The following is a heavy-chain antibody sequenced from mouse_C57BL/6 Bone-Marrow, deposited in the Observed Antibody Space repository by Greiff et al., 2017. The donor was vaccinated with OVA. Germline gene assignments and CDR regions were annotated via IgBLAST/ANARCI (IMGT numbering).Heavy chain of an antibody. J-gene: IGHJ3*01. CDR2: LSGGGGNT. CDR3: ARQGYYGSRAY. Sequence: EVQLVESGGGLVKPGGSLKLSCAASGFTFSSYTMSWVRQTPEKRLAWVATLSGGGGNTYYPDSVKGRFTISRDNAKNTLYLQMSSLRSEDTALYYCARQGYYGSRAYWGQGTLVTVSA. V-gene: IGHV5-9*01. CDR1: GFTFSSYT. D-gene: IGHD1-1*01.